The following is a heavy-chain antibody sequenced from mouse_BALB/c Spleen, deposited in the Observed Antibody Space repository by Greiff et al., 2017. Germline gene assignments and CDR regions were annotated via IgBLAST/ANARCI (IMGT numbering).Heavy chain of an antibody. Sequence: QVQLQQSGAELAKPGASVKMSCKASGYTFTSYWMHWVKQRPGQGLEWIGYINPSTGYTEYNQKFKDKATLTADKSSSTAYMQLSSLTSEDSAVYYCARFGTADYWGQGTTLTVSS. CDR2: INPSTGYT. CDR3: ARFGTADY. CDR1: GYTFTSYW. D-gene: IGHD1-2*01. V-gene: IGHV1-7*01. J-gene: IGHJ2*01.